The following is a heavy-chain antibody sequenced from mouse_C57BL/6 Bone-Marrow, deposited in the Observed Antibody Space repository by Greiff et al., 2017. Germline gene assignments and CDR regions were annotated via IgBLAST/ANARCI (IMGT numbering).Heavy chain of an antibody. J-gene: IGHJ3*01. CDR3: ARELAKEDACFAC. CDR1: GYTFTSYW. V-gene: IGHV1-64*01. D-gene: IGHD4-1*01. CDR2: IHPNSGST. Sequence: QVQLQQPGAELVKPGASVKLSCKASGYTFTSYWMHWVKQRPGQGLEWIGMIHPNSGSTNYNEKFKSKATLTVDKSSSTAYMQLSSLTSEDSAVYYCARELAKEDACFACWGQGALVTVS.